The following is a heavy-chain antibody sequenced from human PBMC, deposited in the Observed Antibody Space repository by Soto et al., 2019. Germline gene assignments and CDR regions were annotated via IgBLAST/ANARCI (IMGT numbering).Heavy chain of an antibody. J-gene: IGHJ5*02. CDR3: LGGSNYDTP. CDR1: GLTFSNYW. Sequence: LRLSCAASGLTFSNYWMNWVRQAPGKGLEWVAKINPDGSDKHYIDSVKGRFTISRDNAQNSVSLHMNSLRAEDTAVYFCLGGSNYDTPWGQGTLVTVSS. D-gene: IGHD3-16*01. V-gene: IGHV3-7*03. CDR2: INPDGSDK.